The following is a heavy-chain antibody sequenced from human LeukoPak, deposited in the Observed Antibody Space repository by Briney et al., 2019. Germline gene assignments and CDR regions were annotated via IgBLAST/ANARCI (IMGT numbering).Heavy chain of an antibody. CDR3: AKQSLYDSSGHFHY. J-gene: IGHJ4*02. Sequence: GGSLRLSCAASGSTFSSYAMTWVRQAPGKGLESVSTITGSGGYTYYADSVKGRFTISRDNSKNTLFLRMNSLRAEDTAVYFCAKQSLYDSSGHFHYWGQGTLVTVSS. CDR2: ITGSGGYT. D-gene: IGHD3-22*01. CDR1: GSTFSSYA. V-gene: IGHV3-23*01.